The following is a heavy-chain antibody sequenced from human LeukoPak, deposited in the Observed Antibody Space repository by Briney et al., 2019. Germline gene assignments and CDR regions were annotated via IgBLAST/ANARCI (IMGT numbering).Heavy chain of an antibody. CDR2: IRFDGSNN. CDR3: ARDLGQYYDTSDNWFDP. D-gene: IGHD3-22*01. J-gene: IGHJ5*02. CDR1: GFIFSDYG. Sequence: GGSLRLSCGVSGFIFSDYGMHWVRQAPGKGLEWVASIRFDGSNNYYADSVKGRFTISRDNSRNTLYLQMNSLRPEETALYYCARDLGQYYDTSDNWFDPWGQGTLVTVSS. V-gene: IGHV3-30*02.